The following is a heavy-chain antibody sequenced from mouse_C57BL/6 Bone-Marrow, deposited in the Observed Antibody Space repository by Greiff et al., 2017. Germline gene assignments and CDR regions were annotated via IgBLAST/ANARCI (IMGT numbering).Heavy chain of an antibody. CDR2: IYPGDGDT. D-gene: IGHD4-1*01. Sequence: QVQLQQSGPELVKPGASVKISCKASGYAFSSSWMNWVKQRPGKGLEWIGRIYPGDGDTNYNGKFKGKATLTAAKSSSTAYMQLSSLTSEDSAVYFCARWNWDWYFDVWGTGTTVTVSS. CDR3: ARWNWDWYFDV. J-gene: IGHJ1*03. V-gene: IGHV1-82*01. CDR1: GYAFSSSW.